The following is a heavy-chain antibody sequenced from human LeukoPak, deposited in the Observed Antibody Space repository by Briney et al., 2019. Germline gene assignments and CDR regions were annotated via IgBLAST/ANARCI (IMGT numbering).Heavy chain of an antibody. D-gene: IGHD5-18*01. V-gene: IGHV3-23*01. CDR2: ISGSGGST. CDR1: GFTFSSYA. CDR3: AKDVGPDTAMVNVLRYYYYGMDV. Sequence: GGSLRLSCAASGFTFSSYAMSWVRQAPGKGLAWVSAISGSGGSTYYADSVKGRFTISRDNSKNTLYLQMNSLRAEDTAVYYCAKDVGPDTAMVNVLRYYYYGMDVWGQGTTVTVSS. J-gene: IGHJ6*02.